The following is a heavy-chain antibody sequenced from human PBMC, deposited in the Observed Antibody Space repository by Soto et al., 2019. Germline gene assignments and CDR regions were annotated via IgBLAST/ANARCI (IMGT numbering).Heavy chain of an antibody. CDR1: GFSFSDSG. Sequence: EVQLVESGGGLIQPGGSLRLSCEASGFSFSDSGMNWVRRAPGKGLEWISYISSSSRTIYYAASVEGRFTVSRDNVKSSVHLQMNSLRGEDTGVSYCARTRMEWALYFDNWGRGTLVTVSS. CDR2: ISSSSRTI. D-gene: IGHD3-3*01. CDR3: ARTRMEWALYFDN. J-gene: IGHJ4*02. V-gene: IGHV3-48*01.